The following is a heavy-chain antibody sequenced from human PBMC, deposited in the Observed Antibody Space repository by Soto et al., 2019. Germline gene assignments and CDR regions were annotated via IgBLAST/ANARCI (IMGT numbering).Heavy chain of an antibody. V-gene: IGHV4-34*01. CDR1: GGPVSGYC. CDR3: ARNTVTGFAFDY. CDR2: INHRGST. D-gene: IGHD4-17*01. Sequence: QVQLQQWGAGLLKPSEPLSLSCAVYGGPVSGYCWSWIRQLPGKGLEWIGEINHRGSTNYNPSIKSRVTISVDTSKNQFSLQLRSVTAADTAVYYCARNTVTGFAFDYWGQGTLVTVSS. J-gene: IGHJ4*02.